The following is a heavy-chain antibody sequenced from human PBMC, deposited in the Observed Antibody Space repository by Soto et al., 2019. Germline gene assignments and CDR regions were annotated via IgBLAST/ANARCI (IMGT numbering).Heavy chain of an antibody. CDR1: GGTFSSYA. J-gene: IGHJ6*02. CDR3: ARDRDAEGITMIVGRYYYYGMDV. CDR2: IIPIFGTA. V-gene: IGHV1-69*13. Sequence: ASVKVSCKASGGTFSSYAISWVRQAPGQGLEWMGGIIPIFGTANYAQKFQGRVTITADESTSTAYMELSSLRSEDTAVYYCARDRDAEGITMIVGRYYYYGMDVWGQGTTVTVSS. D-gene: IGHD3-22*01.